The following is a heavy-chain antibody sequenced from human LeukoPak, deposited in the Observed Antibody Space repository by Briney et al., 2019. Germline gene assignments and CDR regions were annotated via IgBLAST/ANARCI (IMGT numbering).Heavy chain of an antibody. V-gene: IGHV1-46*01. D-gene: IGHD6-19*01. Sequence: GASVNVSCKASGYTYTNSDMHWVRQAAALGLGSNGMIKTGERKTRHAQRIPGRVTLTRDTSTRRVNMELSSLRYEDTGIYYCARGTWSVAGYWGQGTLVTVSS. CDR1: GYTYTNSD. CDR2: IKTGERKT. CDR3: ARGTWSVAGY. J-gene: IGHJ4*02.